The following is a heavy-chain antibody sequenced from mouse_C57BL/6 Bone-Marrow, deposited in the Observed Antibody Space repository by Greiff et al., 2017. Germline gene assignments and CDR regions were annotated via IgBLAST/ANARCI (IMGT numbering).Heavy chain of an antibody. Sequence: QVQLQQPGAELVRPGSSVTLSCKASGYTFTSYWMHWVKQRPIQGLEWIGNIDPSDSETHYNQKFKDKATLTVDKSSSASYMQPSSLTSEDSAVYYCARGGGSSLGYVDVWGTGTTVTVSS. D-gene: IGHD1-1*01. CDR2: IDPSDSET. J-gene: IGHJ1*03. CDR1: GYTFTSYW. CDR3: ARGGGSSLGYVDV. V-gene: IGHV1-52*01.